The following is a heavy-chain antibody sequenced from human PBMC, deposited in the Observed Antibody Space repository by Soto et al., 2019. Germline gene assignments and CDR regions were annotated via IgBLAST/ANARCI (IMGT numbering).Heavy chain of an antibody. D-gene: IGHD5-18*01. CDR1: GGSISSGGYY. CDR2: IFYSGST. Sequence: SETLSLTCTVSGGSISSGGYYWSWIRQHPGKGLEWIGYIFYSGSTYYNPSLKSRVATSVDTSKNQFSLKLSSVTAADTAFYYCARGGYGDNWFDPWGQGTLVTVSS. CDR3: ARGGYGDNWFDP. V-gene: IGHV4-31*03. J-gene: IGHJ5*02.